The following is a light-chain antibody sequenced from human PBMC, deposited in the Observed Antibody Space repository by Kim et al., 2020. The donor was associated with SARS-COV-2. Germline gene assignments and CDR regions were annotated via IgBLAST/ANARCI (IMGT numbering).Light chain of an antibody. Sequence: GPPVALTCNGTSCNVDGYTHVAWYQQHPGKAPKFIVYGVDKRPSGVHDRFSDYKSGNTASLTVSGLQAEDQTNYYCSSYAGSNNWVFGGGTQLTVL. J-gene: IGLJ2*01. V-gene: IGLV2-8*01. CDR2: GVD. CDR3: SSYAGSNNWV. CDR1: SCNVDGYTH.